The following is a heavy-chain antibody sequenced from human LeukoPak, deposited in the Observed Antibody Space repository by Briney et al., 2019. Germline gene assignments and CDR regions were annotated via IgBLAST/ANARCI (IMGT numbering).Heavy chain of an antibody. CDR1: GYSISSGYY. V-gene: IGHV4-38-2*02. CDR3: ASMWLDRFDY. J-gene: IGHJ4*02. CDR2: IYHSGST. D-gene: IGHD6-19*01. Sequence: SETLSLTCTVSGYSISSGYYWGWIRQPPGKGLEWIGSIYHSGSTYYNPSLKSRVTISVDTSKNQFSLKLSSVTAADTAVYYCASMWLDRFDYWGQGTLVTVSS.